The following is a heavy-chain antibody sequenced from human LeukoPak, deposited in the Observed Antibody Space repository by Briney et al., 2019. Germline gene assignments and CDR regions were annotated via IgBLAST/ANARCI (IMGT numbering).Heavy chain of an antibody. CDR3: AKRTHRVRYFADYYYYMDV. J-gene: IGHJ6*03. CDR1: GFTFSSHG. Sequence: GGTLRLSCAASGFTFSSHGMSWVRQAPGKGLEWVSAISGSGGSTYYADSVKGRFTISRDNSKNTLYLQMNSLRAEDTAVYYCAKRTHRVRYFADYYYYMDVWGKGTTVTISS. D-gene: IGHD3-9*01. CDR2: ISGSGGST. V-gene: IGHV3-23*01.